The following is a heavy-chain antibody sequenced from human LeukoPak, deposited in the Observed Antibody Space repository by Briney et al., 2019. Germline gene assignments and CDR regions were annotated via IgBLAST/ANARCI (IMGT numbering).Heavy chain of an antibody. D-gene: IGHD3-10*01. J-gene: IGHJ2*01. Sequence: PGESLRLSCPASGRTFSSYGMHWVRQAPGKGLEWVAVISYDGNNNCYAVSVKGRFSISRDNSKSTLYLQMNSLRLEDTAVYYCARGLGVWYFDLWGRGTLVTVSS. V-gene: IGHV3-33*01. CDR1: GRTFSSYG. CDR2: ISYDGNNN. CDR3: ARGLGVWYFDL.